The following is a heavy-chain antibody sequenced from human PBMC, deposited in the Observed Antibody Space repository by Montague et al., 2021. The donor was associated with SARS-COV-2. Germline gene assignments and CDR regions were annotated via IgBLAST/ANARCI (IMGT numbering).Heavy chain of an antibody. CDR3: ARPGGITGTTSLYYVY. CDR1: DGSFSDYS. J-gene: IGHJ4*02. Sequence: SETLSLTCAVYDGSFSDYSWTWIRQPPGKGLEWIGEINHRGSTNYNPSLKSRVTISVDTSKNQFSLKLSSVTAADTAVYYCARPGGITGTTSLYYVYWGQGTLVTVSS. CDR2: INHRGST. V-gene: IGHV4-34*01. D-gene: IGHD1-20*01.